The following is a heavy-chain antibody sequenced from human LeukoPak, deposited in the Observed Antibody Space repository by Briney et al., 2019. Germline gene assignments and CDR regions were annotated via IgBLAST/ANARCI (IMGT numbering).Heavy chain of an antibody. V-gene: IGHV1-69*13. CDR3: ARATREYSSSWYYFDY. J-gene: IGHJ4*02. Sequence: ASVKVSCKASGGTFSSYAISWVRQAPGQGLEWMGGIIPIFGTANYAQKFQGRVTITADESTSTAYMELSSLRSEDTAVYYCARATREYSSSWYYFDYWGQGTLVTVSS. CDR1: GGTFSSYA. CDR2: IIPIFGTA. D-gene: IGHD6-13*01.